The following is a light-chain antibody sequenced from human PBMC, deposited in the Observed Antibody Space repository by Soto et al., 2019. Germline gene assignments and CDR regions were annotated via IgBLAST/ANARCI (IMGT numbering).Light chain of an antibody. CDR3: ATWDDSLNGPV. CDR1: SSNIGRNT. V-gene: IGLV1-44*01. CDR2: GNN. J-gene: IGLJ2*01. Sequence: QSVLTQPPSASGTPGQRVTISCSGGSSNIGRNTVNWYQQLPGTAPKLLIHGNNQRPSGVPDRFSGSKSGTAASLAISGLQSEDEADYYCATWDDSLNGPVFGGGTKLTVL.